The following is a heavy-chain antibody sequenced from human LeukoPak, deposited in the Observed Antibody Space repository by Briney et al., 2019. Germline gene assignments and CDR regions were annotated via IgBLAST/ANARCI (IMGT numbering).Heavy chain of an antibody. D-gene: IGHD2-2*02. CDR1: GDSISRGGYY. Sequence: PSQTLSLTCTVSGDSISRGGYYWSWIRQHPGKGLEWIGYIFYSGSTYYNPSLKSRVNISVDTSKNQFSLKLSSVTAADTAVYYCARQIVVVPAAINWFDPWGQGTLVTVSS. CDR2: IFYSGST. V-gene: IGHV4-31*03. J-gene: IGHJ5*02. CDR3: ARQIVVVPAAINWFDP.